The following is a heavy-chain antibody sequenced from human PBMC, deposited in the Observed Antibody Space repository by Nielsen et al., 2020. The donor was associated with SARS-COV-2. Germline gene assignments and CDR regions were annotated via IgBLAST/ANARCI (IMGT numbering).Heavy chain of an antibody. J-gene: IGHJ4*02. CDR2: IYYTGNT. CDR3: ASSRRYGDLDF. Sequence: SETLSLTCTVSGASITSGDYYWSWVRQPPGKGLEWIGYIYYTGNTQYNPSLKSRITMSLDPSKNQFSLRVNSVNAADTGVYYCASSRRYGDLDFWGQGTLVSVSS. V-gene: IGHV4-30-4*01. D-gene: IGHD4-17*01. CDR1: GASITSGDYY.